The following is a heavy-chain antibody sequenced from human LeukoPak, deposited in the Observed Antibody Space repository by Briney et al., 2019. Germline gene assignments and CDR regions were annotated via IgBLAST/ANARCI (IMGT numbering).Heavy chain of an antibody. J-gene: IGHJ6*03. CDR2: ISSSSSYM. CDR3: ARDPTSCKACYMDV. D-gene: IGHD2-2*01. CDR1: GFTFSSYS. V-gene: IGHV3-21*01. Sequence: GGSLRLSCAASGFTFSSYSMNWVRQAPGKGLEWVSSISSSSSYMYYADSVKGRFTISRDNAKNSLYLQMNSLRAEDTAVYYCARDPTSCKACYMDVWGKGTTATVSS.